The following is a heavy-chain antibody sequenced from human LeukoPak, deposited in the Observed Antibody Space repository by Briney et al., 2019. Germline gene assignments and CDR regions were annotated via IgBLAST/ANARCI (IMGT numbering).Heavy chain of an antibody. CDR1: GYSITSAYY. CDR3: ARQQLGWFDP. J-gene: IGHJ5*02. V-gene: IGHV4-38-2*02. CDR2: IYYSGST. Sequence: SETLSLTCTVSGYSITSAYYWGWIRQPPGKGLEWIGSIYYSGSTYYNPSLKSRVTISVDTSKNQFSLKLSSVTAADTAVYYCARQQLGWFDPWGQGTLVTVSS. D-gene: IGHD6-13*01.